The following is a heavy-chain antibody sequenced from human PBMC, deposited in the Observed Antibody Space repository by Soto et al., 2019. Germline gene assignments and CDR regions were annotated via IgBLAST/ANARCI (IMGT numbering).Heavy chain of an antibody. J-gene: IGHJ4*02. CDR2: TYYRSKWYN. CDR1: GDSVSSNSAA. D-gene: IGHD6-13*01. V-gene: IGHV6-1*01. Sequence: QTLSLTCAISGDSVSSNSAAWNWIRLSPSRGLEWLGRTYYRSKWYNEYAVSVKSRITVNPDTSKNQFSLQLNSVTPEDTAVYFCARDSYSSIWLGTYYWGQGIQVTVSS. CDR3: ARDSYSSIWLGTYY.